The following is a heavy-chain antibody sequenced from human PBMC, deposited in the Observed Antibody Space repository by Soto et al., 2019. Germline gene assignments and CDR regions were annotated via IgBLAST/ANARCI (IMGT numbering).Heavy chain of an antibody. V-gene: IGHV4-39*01. Sequence: QLQLQESGPGLVKPSETLSLSCTVSGGSISSSFYWGWIRQPPGKGLEWIGSIYGTGNTYYNPSLKGRVNLSADTSKNQFFLNLISVTAAYTAVYYCRSSSRSSTDGWGHGARVTVSS. CDR3: RSSSRSSTDG. D-gene: IGHD2-2*01. J-gene: IGHJ6*02. CDR1: GGSISSSFY. CDR2: IYGTGNT.